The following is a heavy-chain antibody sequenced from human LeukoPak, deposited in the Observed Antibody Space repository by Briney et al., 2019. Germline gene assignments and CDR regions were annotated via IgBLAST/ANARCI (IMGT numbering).Heavy chain of an antibody. CDR2: ISGSGSSM. CDR3: ATGKRRYDP. Sequence: PGGSLRLSCAASGFSFSESYMTWIRQAPGKGLEWVAYISGSGSSMYYADSVKGRFTISRDNANNSLYLHMSSLRADDLAVYFCATGKRRYDPWGQGTLVTVSS. CDR1: GFSFSESY. J-gene: IGHJ5*02. D-gene: IGHD3-9*01. V-gene: IGHV3-11*01.